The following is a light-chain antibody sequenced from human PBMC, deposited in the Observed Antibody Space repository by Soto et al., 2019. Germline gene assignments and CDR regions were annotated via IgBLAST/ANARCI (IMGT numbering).Light chain of an antibody. CDR2: DAS. J-gene: IGKJ1*01. CDR1: QSVSYY. Sequence: EVVLTQSPGTLSLSPGERATLSCRASQSVSYYLAWYQQKPGQAPRLLIYDASSRATGVPDRFSGSGSGTEFTLTISSLHAEDVAVYYCQQYYTTPWTFGQGTKVDI. CDR3: QQYYTTPWT. V-gene: IGKV3D-15*01.